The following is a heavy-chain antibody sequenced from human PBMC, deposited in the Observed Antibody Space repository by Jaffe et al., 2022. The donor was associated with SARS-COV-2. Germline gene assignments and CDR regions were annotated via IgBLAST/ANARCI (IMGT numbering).Heavy chain of an antibody. D-gene: IGHD6-13*01. V-gene: IGHV3-11*01. CDR2: ISSRGGTI. Sequence: QLQLVESGGDLVKPGGSLRLSCAASGFIFSDSYMSWIRQAPGKGLEWVSYISSRGGTIYYADSVKGRFTISRDNAKNSLYLQMESLRAEDTAVYYCARETLAAGAFDYWGQGTLVTVSS. CDR1: GFIFSDSY. CDR3: ARETLAAGAFDY. J-gene: IGHJ4*02.